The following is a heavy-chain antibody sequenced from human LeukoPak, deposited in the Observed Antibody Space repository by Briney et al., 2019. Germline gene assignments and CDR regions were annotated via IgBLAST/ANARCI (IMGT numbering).Heavy chain of an antibody. J-gene: IGHJ4*02. CDR3: ASGYCSSNSCYLSDY. CDR2: IYYSGST. CDR1: GGSISSSSYY. D-gene: IGHD2-2*01. Sequence: PSETLSLTCTVSGGSISSSSYYWGWIRQPPGKGLEWIGSIYYSGSTYYNPSLKSRVTISVDTSKNQFSLNLTSVTAADTAVYYCASGYCSSNSCYLSDYWGQGTLVTVSS. V-gene: IGHV4-39*07.